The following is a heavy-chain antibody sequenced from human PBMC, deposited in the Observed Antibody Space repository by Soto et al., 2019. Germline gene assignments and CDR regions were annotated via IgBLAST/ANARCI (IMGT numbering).Heavy chain of an antibody. V-gene: IGHV3-30*18. CDR2: ISYDGSNK. D-gene: IGHD7-27*01. CDR3: AKDLGHGGRGAFDI. J-gene: IGHJ3*02. Sequence: QVQLVESGGGVVQPGRSLRLSCAASGFTFSFYGMYWVRQAPGKGLEWVAVISYDGSNKYYADSVKGRFTISRDNSKNTLYLQMNSLRAEDTAVYYCAKDLGHGGRGAFDIWGQGTMVTVSS. CDR1: GFTFSFYG.